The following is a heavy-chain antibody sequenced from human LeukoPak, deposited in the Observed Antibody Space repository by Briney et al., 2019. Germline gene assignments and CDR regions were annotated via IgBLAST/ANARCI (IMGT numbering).Heavy chain of an antibody. CDR1: GGTFSSYA. J-gene: IGHJ5*02. D-gene: IGHD3-10*01. V-gene: IGHV1-8*02. CDR2: MNPNSGNT. Sequence: ASVKVSCKASGGTFSSYAISWVRQATGQGLEWMGWMNPNSGNTGYAQKFQGRVTMTRNISIGTAYMELSSLRSEDTAVYYCARSSGSYQNWFDPWGQGTLVTVSS. CDR3: ARSSGSYQNWFDP.